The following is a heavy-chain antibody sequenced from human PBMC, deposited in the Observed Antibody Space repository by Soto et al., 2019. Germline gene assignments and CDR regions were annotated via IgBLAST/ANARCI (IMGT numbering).Heavy chain of an antibody. CDR3: ARWGPSSGWNDK. CDR1: GYTFTSYD. Sequence: GASVKVSCKASGYTFTSYDINWVRQATGQGLEWMGWMNPNSGNTGYAQKFQGRVTMTRNTSISTAYMELSSLRSEDTAVYYCARWGPSSGWNDKWGQGTLVTVSS. J-gene: IGHJ4*02. D-gene: IGHD1-1*01. CDR2: MNPNSGNT. V-gene: IGHV1-8*01.